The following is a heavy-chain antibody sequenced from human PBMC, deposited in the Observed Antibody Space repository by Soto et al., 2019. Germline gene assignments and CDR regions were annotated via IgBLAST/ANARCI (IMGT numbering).Heavy chain of an antibody. CDR1: GYTFTSYP. J-gene: IGHJ5*02. CDR2: INTGNGYT. Sequence: ASVKVSCKASGYTFTSYPIHWVRQAPGQRLEWMGWINTGNGYTKYSQKFQARVTITRDTSASTSYMQLSRLRSEDTAVYYCARDRGGYCSGGSCPEAWFDPW. CDR3: ARDRGGYCSGGSCPEAWFDP. V-gene: IGHV1-3*04. D-gene: IGHD2-15*01.